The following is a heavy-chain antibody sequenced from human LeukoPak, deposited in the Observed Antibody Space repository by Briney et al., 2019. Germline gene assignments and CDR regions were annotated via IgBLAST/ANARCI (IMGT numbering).Heavy chain of an antibody. Sequence: PGGSLRLSCAASGFTFSSYSMNWVRQAPGKGLEWVSSISSSSSYIYYADSVKGRFTISRDNAKNSLYLQMNSLRAEDTAVYYCARDLHYHYYDSSGKVDYWGQGTLVTVSS. D-gene: IGHD3-22*01. CDR3: ARDLHYHYYDSSGKVDY. CDR2: ISSSSSYI. V-gene: IGHV3-21*01. CDR1: GFTFSSYS. J-gene: IGHJ4*02.